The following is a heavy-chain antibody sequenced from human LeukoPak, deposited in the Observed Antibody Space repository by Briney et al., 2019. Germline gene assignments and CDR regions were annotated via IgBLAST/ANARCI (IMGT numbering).Heavy chain of an antibody. D-gene: IGHD4-23*01. J-gene: IGHJ5*02. CDR2: VDHSGVT. Sequence: KTSETLSLTCAVSGGSVNSDPYFWGWFRQPPGKGLEWIGSVDHSGVTYNNPSLRSRLTMSVDTSKNQISLKLASVTAADTAVYYCARDLAGHGGHPYNWFDPWSQGTLVTVSS. CDR3: ARDLAGHGGHPYNWFDP. CDR1: GGSVNSDPYF. V-gene: IGHV4-39*07.